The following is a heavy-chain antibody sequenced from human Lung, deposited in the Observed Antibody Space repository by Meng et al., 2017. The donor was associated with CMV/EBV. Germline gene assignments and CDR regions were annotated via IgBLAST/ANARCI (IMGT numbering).Heavy chain of an antibody. V-gene: IGHV3-48*01. CDR3: GRDVVLFESSDYSLDH. Sequence: ESXKISXSASGFDFSRYSMTLVRQAPGKGLEWLAYSSGTSTTMFHAAALKGRVTVSRDNAKNSVYLHMSSLSADDTAVYFSGRDVVLFESSDYSLDHWGQGTXVTVSS. J-gene: IGHJ4*02. D-gene: IGHD3-22*01. CDR1: GFDFSRYS. CDR2: SSGTSTTM.